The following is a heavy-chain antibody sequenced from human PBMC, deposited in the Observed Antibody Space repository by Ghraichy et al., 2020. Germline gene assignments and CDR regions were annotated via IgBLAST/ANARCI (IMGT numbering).Heavy chain of an antibody. V-gene: IGHV3-23*01. CDR2: ISGSGGDT. J-gene: IGHJ4*02. Sequence: GGSLRLSCAASGFTFSNYAMSWVRQAPGKGLEWVSAISGSGGDTYYADSVKGRFTISRDNSKNTLYLQMNSLRAEDTAVYYCAKYYYGSGSYSHDYWGQGTLVTVSS. D-gene: IGHD3-10*01. CDR1: GFTFSNYA. CDR3: AKYYYGSGSYSHDY.